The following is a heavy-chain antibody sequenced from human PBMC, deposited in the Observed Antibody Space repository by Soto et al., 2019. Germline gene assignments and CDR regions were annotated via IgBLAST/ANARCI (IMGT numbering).Heavy chain of an antibody. Sequence: SETLSLTFTVSCCSISSYYWGWIRQPPGKGLEWIGYIYYSGSTNYNPSLKSRVTISVDTSKNQFSLKLSSVTAADTAVYYCARAVRWFDPWGQGTLVTVSS. J-gene: IGHJ5*02. CDR2: IYYSGST. CDR3: ARAVRWFDP. D-gene: IGHD6-19*01. V-gene: IGHV4-59*01. CDR1: CCSISSYY.